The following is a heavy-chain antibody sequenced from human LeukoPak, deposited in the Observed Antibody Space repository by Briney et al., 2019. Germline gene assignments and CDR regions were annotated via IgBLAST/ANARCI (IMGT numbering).Heavy chain of an antibody. CDR2: INPNSGGT. V-gene: IGHV1-2*02. D-gene: IGHD6-25*01. Sequence: ASVKVSCKASGYTFSGYYMHWVRQAPGQGLEWMGWINPNSGGTNYAQKLQGRVTMTTDTSTSTAYMELRSLRSDDTAVYYCARESKNQYSSGWQVDAFDIWGQGTMVTVPS. J-gene: IGHJ3*02. CDR3: ARESKNQYSSGWQVDAFDI. CDR1: GYTFSGYY.